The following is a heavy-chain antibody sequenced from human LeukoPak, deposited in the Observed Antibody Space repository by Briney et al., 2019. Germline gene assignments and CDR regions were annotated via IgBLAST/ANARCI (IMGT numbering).Heavy chain of an antibody. CDR1: GFTFSSYA. D-gene: IGHD6-6*01. J-gene: IGHJ1*01. CDR2: ISYDGINK. Sequence: PGGSLRLSCAASGFTFSSYAMHWVRQAPGKGREWVAVISYDGINKYYADSVKGRFTISRDNSKNTLYLQMNSLRAEDTAVYYCARDGSKHSSSSPHWGQGTLVTVSS. V-gene: IGHV3-30-3*01. CDR3: ARDGSKHSSSSPH.